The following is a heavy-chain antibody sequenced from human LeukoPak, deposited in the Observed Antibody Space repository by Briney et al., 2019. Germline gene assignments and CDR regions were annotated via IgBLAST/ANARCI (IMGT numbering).Heavy chain of an antibody. D-gene: IGHD1-1*01. CDR2: INPNSGRT. J-gene: IGHJ4*02. CDR1: GYTFNGYY. Sequence: ASVKVSCKASGYTFNGYYIHWVRQAPGQGPEWMGWINPNSGRTNYAQKFQGRVTMTRDTSISTAYMELSRLTSDDTAVYYCAREVTTGTTGYWGQGTLVTVSS. CDR3: AREVTTGTTGY. V-gene: IGHV1-2*02.